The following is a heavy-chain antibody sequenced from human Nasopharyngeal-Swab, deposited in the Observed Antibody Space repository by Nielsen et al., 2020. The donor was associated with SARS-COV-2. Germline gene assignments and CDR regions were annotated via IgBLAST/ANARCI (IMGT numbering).Heavy chain of an antibody. V-gene: IGHV3-23*01. CDR3: VSIRSGVIGTVGAD. J-gene: IGHJ4*02. CDR2: ISASGGST. Sequence: WIRQPPGKGLEWVSAISASGGSTYYADSVKGRFTISKDNAKNTMYLQMNSLRADDTAMYFCVSIRSGVIGTVGADWGQGTLVTVSS. D-gene: IGHD2/OR15-2a*01.